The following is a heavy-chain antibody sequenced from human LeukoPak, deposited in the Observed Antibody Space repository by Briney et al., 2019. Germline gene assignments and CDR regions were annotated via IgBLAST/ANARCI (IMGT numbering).Heavy chain of an antibody. CDR1: GYHFTSYC. Sequence: GGSLKISCKGSGYHFTSYCIGWVRQVPGKGLEWMGIIYRGYSDTRYSPSFQGQVTISADNSISTAYLQWSSLKASDTAMYYCARIITMFRGVNGAFDIWGQGTMVTVSS. D-gene: IGHD3-10*01. V-gene: IGHV5-51*01. CDR3: ARIITMFRGVNGAFDI. CDR2: IYRGYSDT. J-gene: IGHJ3*02.